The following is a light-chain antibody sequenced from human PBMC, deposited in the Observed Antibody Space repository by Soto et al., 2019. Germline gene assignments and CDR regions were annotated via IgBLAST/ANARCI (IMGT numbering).Light chain of an antibody. J-gene: IGKJ2*01. CDR1: QDISNY. CDR2: DAS. V-gene: IGKV1-33*01. CDR3: QQYDHLPPT. Sequence: DIQMTQSPSSLSASVGDRVTITCQASQDISNYLNWYQQKPGKAPKLLIYDASNLETGFPSRFSGSGSGTDFTFTISSLHPEDIATYYCQQYDHLPPTFGQGTKLEIK.